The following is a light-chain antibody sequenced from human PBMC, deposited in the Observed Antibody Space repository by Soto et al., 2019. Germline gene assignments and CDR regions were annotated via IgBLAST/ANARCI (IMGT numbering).Light chain of an antibody. Sequence: EIVLTQSPGTLSLSPGERATLSCRASQSVSSSYLAWYQQKPGQAPMLLIYGASSRATGIPDRFSGSGSGTDFTLTISRLEPEDFAVYYCQQYCSSPWTFGQGTKVEIK. CDR2: GAS. V-gene: IGKV3-20*01. J-gene: IGKJ1*01. CDR1: QSVSSSY. CDR3: QQYCSSPWT.